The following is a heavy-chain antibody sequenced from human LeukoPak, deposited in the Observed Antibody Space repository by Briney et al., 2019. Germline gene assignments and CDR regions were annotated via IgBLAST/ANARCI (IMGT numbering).Heavy chain of an antibody. V-gene: IGHV3-7*01. CDR2: IKEDGSVK. J-gene: IGHJ5*01. Sequence: GGSLRLSCVASGFTFSDYWMTWVRQAPGKGLEWVANIKEDGSVKYYVDSVKGRFTISRDNAKNSLYLQLNSLRVEDTAVYYCATEGTDGRGSSGWFDSWGQGTLVTVSS. CDR1: GFTFSDYW. CDR3: ATEGTDGRGSSGWFDS. D-gene: IGHD3-10*01.